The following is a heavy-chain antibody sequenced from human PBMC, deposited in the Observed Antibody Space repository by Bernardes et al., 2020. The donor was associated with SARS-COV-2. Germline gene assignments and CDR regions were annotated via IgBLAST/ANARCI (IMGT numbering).Heavy chain of an antibody. CDR1: GFTFSSYA. V-gene: IGHV3-30-3*01. CDR3: ARERPDWLHDPYYYYGMDV. Sequence: GGSLRLSCAASGFTFSSYAMHWVRQAPGKGLEWVAVISYDGSNKYYADSVKGRFTISRDNSKNTLYLQMNSLRAEDTAVYYCARERPDWLHDPYYYYGMDVWGQGTTVTVSS. J-gene: IGHJ6*02. D-gene: IGHD3-9*01. CDR2: ISYDGSNK.